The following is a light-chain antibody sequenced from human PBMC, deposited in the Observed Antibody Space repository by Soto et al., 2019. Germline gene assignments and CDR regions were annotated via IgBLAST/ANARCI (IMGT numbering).Light chain of an antibody. CDR1: SSDVGGYNY. CDR2: DVS. J-gene: IGLJ1*01. CDR3: SSYTSSTSYV. V-gene: IGLV2-14*03. Sequence: QSALTQPASVSGSPGQSITISCTGTSSDVGGYNYVSWYQSHPGEAPKLIIYDVSNRPSGVSDRFSGSKSGNTASLTISGLQAEDEADYSCSSYTSSTSYVFGTGTKVTVL.